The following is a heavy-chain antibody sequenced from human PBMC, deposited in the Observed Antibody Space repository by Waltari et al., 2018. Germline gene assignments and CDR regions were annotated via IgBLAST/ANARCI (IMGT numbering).Heavy chain of an antibody. V-gene: IGHV6-1*01. CDR2: YYRSKWYN. CDR3: ARIGVATITD. J-gene: IGHJ4*02. Sequence: YYRSKWYNDYAVSVKSRITINPDTSKNQFSLQLNSVTPEDTAVYYCARIGVATITDWGQGTLVTVSS. D-gene: IGHD5-12*01.